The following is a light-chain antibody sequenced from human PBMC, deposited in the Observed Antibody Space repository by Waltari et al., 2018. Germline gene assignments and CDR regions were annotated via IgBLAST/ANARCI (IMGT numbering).Light chain of an antibody. CDR3: QQYNNWPRT. J-gene: IGKJ4*01. Sequence: EIVMTQSPATLSVSPGERATLSCRASQSVSSNLAWYQQQPDQAPRLLIYGASTRATGIPARFSGSGSGTEFTLTISSLQSEDFAVYYCQQYNNWPRTFGGGTKVEIK. CDR2: GAS. V-gene: IGKV3-15*01. CDR1: QSVSSN.